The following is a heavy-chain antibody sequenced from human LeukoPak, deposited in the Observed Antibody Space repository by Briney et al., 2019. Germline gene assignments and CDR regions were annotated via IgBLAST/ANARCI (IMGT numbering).Heavy chain of an antibody. Sequence: GGSLRLSCAASGFTFSNVWMTWVRQAPGKGLEWVGRIRNKANSYTTEYAASVKGRFTISRDDSKNSLYLQMNSLKTEDTAVYYCARVKGDGSGSYYLDYWGQGTLVTVSS. D-gene: IGHD2-15*01. J-gene: IGHJ4*02. CDR3: ARVKGDGSGSYYLDY. CDR1: GFTFSNVW. CDR2: IRNKANSYTT. V-gene: IGHV3-72*01.